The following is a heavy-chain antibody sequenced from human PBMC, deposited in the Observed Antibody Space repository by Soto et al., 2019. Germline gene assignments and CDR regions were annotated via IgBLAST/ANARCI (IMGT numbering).Heavy chain of an antibody. D-gene: IGHD6-19*01. CDR2: IIPIFGTA. Sequence: ASVKVSCKASGGTFSSYAISWVRQAPGQGLEWMGGIIPIFGTANFAQKFQGRVTITADESTSTAYMELSSLRSEDTAVYYCARDRIAVAGTDFDYWGQGTLVTVSS. CDR3: ARDRIAVAGTDFDY. V-gene: IGHV1-69*13. CDR1: GGTFSSYA. J-gene: IGHJ4*02.